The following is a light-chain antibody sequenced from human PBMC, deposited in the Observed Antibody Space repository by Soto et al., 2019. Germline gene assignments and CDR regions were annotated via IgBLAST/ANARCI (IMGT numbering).Light chain of an antibody. V-gene: IGKV3-15*01. Sequence: EIVMTQSPATLSVSPGERATLSCRASQSVSSNLDWYQQKPGQAPRLLIYGASTRATGLPARFSGSGSGTEFTLPISSLQSEDFAVYYCQQYNNWPPYTFGQGTKLEIK. CDR1: QSVSSN. CDR3: QQYNNWPPYT. J-gene: IGKJ2*01. CDR2: GAS.